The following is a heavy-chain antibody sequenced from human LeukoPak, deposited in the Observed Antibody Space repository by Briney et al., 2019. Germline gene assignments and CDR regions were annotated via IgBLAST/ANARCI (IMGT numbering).Heavy chain of an antibody. CDR1: GFTFRNHA. D-gene: IGHD4/OR15-4a*01. Sequence: GGSLRLSCEVSGFTFRNHAMSWVRQAPGKGLEWVSGISISGGVTYYADSVKGRFTISRDSSKNTLFLQMNSLRVEDTATYYCVKGNYGEKNDHWGQGTLVTVSS. V-gene: IGHV3-23*01. CDR2: ISISGGVT. J-gene: IGHJ4*02. CDR3: VKGNYGEKNDH.